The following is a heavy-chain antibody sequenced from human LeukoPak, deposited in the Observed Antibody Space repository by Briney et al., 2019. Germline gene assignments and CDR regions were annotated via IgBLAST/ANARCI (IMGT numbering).Heavy chain of an antibody. D-gene: IGHD3-3*01. CDR2: IYHSGSGST. CDR3: AGINDFWSGPTLDV. Sequence: SQTLSLTCTVSGGSISSGGHSWSWIRQPPGKGLEWIGYIYHSGSGSTYYNPSLKSRVTISIDKSKNQFSLKLNSVTAADTAVYYCAGINDFWSGPTLDVWGQGTTVTVSS. CDR1: GGSISSGGHS. J-gene: IGHJ6*02. V-gene: IGHV4-30-2*01.